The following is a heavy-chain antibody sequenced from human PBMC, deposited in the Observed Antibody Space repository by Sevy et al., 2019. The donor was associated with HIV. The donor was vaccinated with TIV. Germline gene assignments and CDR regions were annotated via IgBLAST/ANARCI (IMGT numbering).Heavy chain of an antibody. V-gene: IGHV4-4*07. CDR3: ASLDGA. CDR2: VYTSGRT. J-gene: IGHJ5*02. Sequence: SVTLSLICTVSGGSISDYYYNWIRQAAGKRLEWIGRVYTSGRTTYNPSLKSRVTMSIDASKNQFSLNLSSVTAADTAVYYCASLDGAWGQGTLVTVSS. CDR1: GGSISDYY. D-gene: IGHD3-10*01.